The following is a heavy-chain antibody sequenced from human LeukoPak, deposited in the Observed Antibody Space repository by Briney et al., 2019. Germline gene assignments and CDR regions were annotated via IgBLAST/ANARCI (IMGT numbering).Heavy chain of an antibody. CDR3: ARGRTSFYSGPFDP. Sequence: PSETLSLTCAVSGGSFSVYYWSWIRQPPGKGLEWIGEMNHSGGTNYNPSLKSRATMSVDTSKNQVSLKVTSVTAADTAVYFCARGRTSFYSGPFDPWGQGTQVTVSS. V-gene: IGHV4-34*01. CDR1: GGSFSVYY. J-gene: IGHJ5*02. D-gene: IGHD3-10*01. CDR2: MNHSGGT.